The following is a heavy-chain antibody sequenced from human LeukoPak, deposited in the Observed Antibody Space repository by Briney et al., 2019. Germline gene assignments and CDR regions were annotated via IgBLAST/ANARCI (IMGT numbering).Heavy chain of an antibody. V-gene: IGHV3-48*03. J-gene: IGHJ4*02. Sequence: QPGGSLRPSCAASGFTFSSFEMNWVRQAPGKGLEWVSYFSTSSGTISYADSVKGRFTISRDDAKNSLYLQMNSLRDEDTAVYYCARDKDFGFDYWGQGTLVIVSS. CDR1: GFTFSSFE. CDR3: ARDKDFGFDY. D-gene: IGHD3-10*01. CDR2: FSTSSGTI.